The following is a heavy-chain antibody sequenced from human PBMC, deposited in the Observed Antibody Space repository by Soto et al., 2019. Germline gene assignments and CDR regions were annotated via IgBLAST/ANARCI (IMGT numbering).Heavy chain of an antibody. CDR2: IPINGNT. D-gene: IGHD1-7*01. V-gene: IGHV4-4*07. J-gene: IGHJ1*01. CDR1: GAYISDFS. CDR3: ARETGENWTYAAH. Sequence: QVQQQESGPGLVKPSDTLSLTCRVSGAYISDFSWSWIRQPAAKGLESIGRIPINGNTQKNPSFKSRVTMSIDPSGYLFSLNRRSATAADTALYYCARETGENWTYAAHWGAGTLVTVAS.